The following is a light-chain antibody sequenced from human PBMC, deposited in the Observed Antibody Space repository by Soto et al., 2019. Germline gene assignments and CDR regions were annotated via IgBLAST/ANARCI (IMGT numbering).Light chain of an antibody. CDR2: DAS. V-gene: IGKV3-11*01. J-gene: IGKJ1*01. CDR3: QQCYNWPQWT. Sequence: EIMLTQSPATLSLSPGERATLSCRASQSIGTFFAWYQQKPGQAPRLLIYDASNRATGIPARFSGSGSGTDFTLPISSLEPEDFAVYYCQQCYNWPQWTFGQGTKVDIK. CDR1: QSIGTF.